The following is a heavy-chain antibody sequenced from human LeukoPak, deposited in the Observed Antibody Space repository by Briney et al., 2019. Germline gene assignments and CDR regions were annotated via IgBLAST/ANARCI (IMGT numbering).Heavy chain of an antibody. V-gene: IGHV4-39*01. J-gene: IGHJ4*02. CDR1: GGSISGSFYY. CDR3: ARRGLIDY. CDR2: IYYSGST. D-gene: IGHD3/OR15-3a*01. Sequence: SETLSLTCTVSGGSISGSFYYWGWIRQPPGKGLEWIGSIYYSGSTYYNPSLKSRVTISVDTSQNQFSLNLSSVTAADTAVYYCARRGLIDYWGQGTLVTVFS.